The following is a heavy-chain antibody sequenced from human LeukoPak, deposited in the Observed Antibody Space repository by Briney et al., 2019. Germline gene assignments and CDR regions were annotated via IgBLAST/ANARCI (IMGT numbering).Heavy chain of an antibody. V-gene: IGHV1-46*01. CDR2: INPSDGST. CDR3: ARDLIDYDILTGYSFDY. J-gene: IGHJ4*02. Sequence: ASVKVSCKASGYTFTTYYMHWVRQAPGQGLEWMGIINPSDGSTTYAQKLQGRLTMTRDTSTSTVYMELSSLRSEDTAVYYCARDLIDYDILTGYSFDYWGQGTLVTVSS. CDR1: GYTFTTYY. D-gene: IGHD3-9*01.